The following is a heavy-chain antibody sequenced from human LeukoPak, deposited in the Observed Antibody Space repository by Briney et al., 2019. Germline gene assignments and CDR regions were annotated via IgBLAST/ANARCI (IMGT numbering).Heavy chain of an antibody. CDR2: INHSGST. V-gene: IGHV4-34*01. D-gene: IGHD3-9*01. J-gene: IGHJ3*02. CDR1: GGSFSGYY. CDR3: ARETYYDILTGYRPGAFDI. Sequence: SETLSLTCAVYGGSFSGYYWSWIRQPPGKGLEWIGEINHSGSTNYNPSLKSRVTISVDTSKNRFSLKLSSVTAADTAVYYCARETYYDILTGYRPGAFDIWGQGTMVTVSS.